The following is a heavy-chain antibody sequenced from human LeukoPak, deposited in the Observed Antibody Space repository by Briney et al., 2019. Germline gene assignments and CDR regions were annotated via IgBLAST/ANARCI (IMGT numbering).Heavy chain of an antibody. J-gene: IGHJ4*02. Sequence: GESLKISCKGSGYSFTSYWMGWVLQMPGRGLEWMEIIYPGDSDTRYSPSFQGQVTISADKSISTAYLQWSSLKASDTAMYYCARHVLGVVYSSSWYTADYWGQRTLVTVSS. CDR2: IYPGDSDT. V-gene: IGHV5-51*01. CDR3: ARHVLGVVYSSSWYTADY. D-gene: IGHD6-13*01. CDR1: GYSFTSYW.